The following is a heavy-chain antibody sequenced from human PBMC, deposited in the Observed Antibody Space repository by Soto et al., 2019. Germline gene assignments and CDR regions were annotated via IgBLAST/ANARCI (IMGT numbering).Heavy chain of an antibody. CDR1: GGSISSSSYY. Sequence: PSETLSLTCTVSGGSISSSSYYWGWIRQPPGKGPEWIGSIYYSGSTYYNPSLKSRVTISVDTSKNQFSLKLSSVTAADTAVYYCASDIAVAGTPGRWFDPWGQGTLVTVSS. J-gene: IGHJ5*02. CDR2: IYYSGST. CDR3: ASDIAVAGTPGRWFDP. D-gene: IGHD6-19*01. V-gene: IGHV4-39*01.